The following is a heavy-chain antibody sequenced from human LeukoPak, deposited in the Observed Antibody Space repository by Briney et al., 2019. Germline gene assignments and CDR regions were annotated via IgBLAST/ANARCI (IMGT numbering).Heavy chain of an antibody. D-gene: IGHD6-19*01. CDR3: ARAEKIAVAGMGYYFDY. CDR1: GFTFDDYA. CDR2: ISWNSGSI. V-gene: IGHV3-9*01. J-gene: IGHJ4*02. Sequence: GGSLRLSCAASGFTFDDYAMHWVRQAPGKGLEWLSGISWNSGSIGYADSVKGRFTISRDNSKNTLYLQMNSLRAEDTAVYYCARAEKIAVAGMGYYFDYWGQGTLVTVSS.